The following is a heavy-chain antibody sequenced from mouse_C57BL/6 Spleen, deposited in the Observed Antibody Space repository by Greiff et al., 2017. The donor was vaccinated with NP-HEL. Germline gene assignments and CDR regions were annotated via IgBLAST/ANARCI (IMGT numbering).Heavy chain of an antibody. CDR1: GYTFTDYY. CDR3: AKTAQATEAMDY. D-gene: IGHD3-2*02. V-gene: IGHV1-76*01. CDR2: IYPGSGNT. J-gene: IGHJ4*01. Sequence: QVQLQQSGAELVRPGASVKLSCKASGYTFTDYYINWVKQRPGQGLEWIARIYPGSGNTYYNEKFKGKATLTAEKSSSTAYMQLSSLTSEDSAVYFCAKTAQATEAMDYWGQGTSVTVSS.